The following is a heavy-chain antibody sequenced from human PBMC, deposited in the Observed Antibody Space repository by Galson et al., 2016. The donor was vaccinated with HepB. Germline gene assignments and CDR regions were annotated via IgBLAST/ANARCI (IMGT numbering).Heavy chain of an antibody. CDR1: GINFSPYW. V-gene: IGHV3-7*03. J-gene: IGHJ5*01. CDR2: IKQDGSET. D-gene: IGHD6-13*01. Sequence: SLRLSCAGAGINFSPYWMNWVRQAPGKGLEWVANIKQDGSETHYLDSVKGRFTISRDNSKNTLSLEMSSLRADDTAVYFCARLGYRSTWFDYWGQGALVTVSS. CDR3: ARLGYRSTWFDY.